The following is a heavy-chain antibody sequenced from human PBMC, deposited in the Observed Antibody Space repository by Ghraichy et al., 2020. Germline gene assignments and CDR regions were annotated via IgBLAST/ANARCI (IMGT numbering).Heavy chain of an antibody. D-gene: IGHD1-26*01. CDR3: ASRPTRRLM. Sequence: GGSLRLSCVASGFTFSGYEMNWVRQAPGKGLEWISYIGPSGDTIYYADSVKGRFTMSRDNAKTTLYLQMNSLRVEDTAVYYCASRPTRRLMWGQGTLVTVSS. CDR1: GFTFSGYE. V-gene: IGHV3-48*03. CDR2: IGPSGDTI. J-gene: IGHJ4*02.